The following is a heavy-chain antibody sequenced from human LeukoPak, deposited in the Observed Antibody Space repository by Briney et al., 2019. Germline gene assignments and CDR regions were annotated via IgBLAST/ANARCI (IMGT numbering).Heavy chain of an antibody. Sequence: GGSLRLSCAASGFTFSSYSMNWVRQAPGKGLEWVSSISSSSSSIYYADSVKGRFTISRDNAKNSLYLQMNSLRAEDTAVYYCARGGDTISHFDYWGQGTLVTVSS. D-gene: IGHD3-9*01. V-gene: IGHV3-21*01. CDR3: ARGGDTISHFDY. J-gene: IGHJ4*02. CDR1: GFTFSSYS. CDR2: ISSSSSSI.